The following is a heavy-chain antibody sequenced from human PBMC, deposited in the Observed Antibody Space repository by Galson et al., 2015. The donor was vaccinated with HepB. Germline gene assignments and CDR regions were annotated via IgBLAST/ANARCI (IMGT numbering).Heavy chain of an antibody. Sequence: LRLSCAASGFNFKTYTMHWVRQAPGKGLEWVAVISYDGSNKYYADSVKGRFTISRDNSKNTLYLQMNSLRAEDTAVYYCAKVYDSSGYYLHDAFDIWGQGTMVTVSS. CDR2: ISYDGSNK. D-gene: IGHD3-22*01. CDR3: AKVYDSSGYYLHDAFDI. J-gene: IGHJ3*02. CDR1: GFNFKTYT. V-gene: IGHV3-30*04.